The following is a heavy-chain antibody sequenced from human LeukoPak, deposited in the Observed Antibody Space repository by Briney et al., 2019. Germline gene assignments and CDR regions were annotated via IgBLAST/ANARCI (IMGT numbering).Heavy chain of an antibody. V-gene: IGHV1-18*01. CDR3: ARAKQLYNWFDP. Sequence: ASVKVSCKASGYTFTSYGISWVRQAPGQGLEWMGWISAYNGNTNYAQKLQGRVTMTTDTSTSTAYMELSRLRSDDTAVYYCARAKQLYNWFDPWGQGTLVTVSS. CDR1: GYTFTSYG. CDR2: ISAYNGNT. D-gene: IGHD6-6*01. J-gene: IGHJ5*02.